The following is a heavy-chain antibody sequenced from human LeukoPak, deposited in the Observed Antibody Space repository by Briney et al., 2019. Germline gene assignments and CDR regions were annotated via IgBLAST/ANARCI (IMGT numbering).Heavy chain of an antibody. CDR3: ARDPGIPAAGTVGYFDY. J-gene: IGHJ4*02. CDR2: IKQDESEK. CDR1: GFTFSSYW. Sequence: GGSLRLSCTASGFTFSSYWMSWVRQAPGKGLEWVANIKQDESEKFYVDSAKGRFTISRDNAKNSLYLQMNSLRAEDTAVYYCARDPGIPAAGTVGYFDYWGQGTLVTVSS. V-gene: IGHV3-7*01. D-gene: IGHD6-13*01.